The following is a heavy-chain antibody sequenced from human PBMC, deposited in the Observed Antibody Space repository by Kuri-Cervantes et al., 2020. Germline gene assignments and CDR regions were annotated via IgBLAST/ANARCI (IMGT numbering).Heavy chain of an antibody. J-gene: IGHJ4*02. Sequence: ASVKVSCKVSGYTLTELSMHWVRQAPGKGLEWMGGFDPEDGETIYAQKFQGRVTMTEDTSTDTAYMELSSLRSEDTAVYYCATSVIMGCSSTSCSIDYWGQGTPVTVSS. D-gene: IGHD2-2*01. CDR1: GYTLTELS. V-gene: IGHV1-24*01. CDR2: FDPEDGET. CDR3: ATSVIMGCSSTSCSIDY.